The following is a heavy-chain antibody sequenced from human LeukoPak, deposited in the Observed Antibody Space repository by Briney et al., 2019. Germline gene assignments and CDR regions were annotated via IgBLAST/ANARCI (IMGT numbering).Heavy chain of an antibody. J-gene: IGHJ4*02. Sequence: TGGSLRLSCAASGFTFSSYAMSWVRQAPGKGLEWVSAISGSGGSTYYADSVKGRFTISRDNAKNSLYLQMNSLRAEDTAVYYCAREGYSGYASNYWGQGTLVTVSS. CDR3: AREGYSGYASNY. V-gene: IGHV3-23*01. CDR1: GFTFSSYA. D-gene: IGHD5-12*01. CDR2: ISGSGGST.